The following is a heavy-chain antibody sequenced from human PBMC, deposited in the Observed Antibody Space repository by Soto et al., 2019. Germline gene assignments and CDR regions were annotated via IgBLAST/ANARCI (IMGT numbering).Heavy chain of an antibody. CDR3: ARGPGGPDGPGDY. V-gene: IGHV1-3*01. D-gene: IGHD2-15*01. CDR2: INAGNGNT. CDR1: VYTFTSYA. J-gene: IGHJ4*02. Sequence: QVQLVQSGAEVKKPGASVKVSCKASVYTFTSYAMHWVRQAPGQRLEWMGWINAGNGNTKYSPKFQGIVTITRDTSESTAYMELSSLGSEDTALYYWARGPGGPDGPGDYWGQGTLVTVSS.